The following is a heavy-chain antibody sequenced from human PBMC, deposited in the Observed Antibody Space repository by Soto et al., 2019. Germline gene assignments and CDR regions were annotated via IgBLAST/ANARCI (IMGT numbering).Heavy chain of an antibody. V-gene: IGHV3-23*01. CDR3: AKDTRLWLEVGFFDY. J-gene: IGHJ4*02. CDR1: RYTFNSSV. D-gene: IGHD5-18*01. CDR2: ISGSGGST. Sequence: PGGSPRLCCASSRYTFNSSVMSCFCQDPGKGLEWVSAISGSGGSTYYADSVKGRFTISRDNSKNTLYLQMNSLRAEDTAVYYCAKDTRLWLEVGFFDYWGQGTLVTVSS.